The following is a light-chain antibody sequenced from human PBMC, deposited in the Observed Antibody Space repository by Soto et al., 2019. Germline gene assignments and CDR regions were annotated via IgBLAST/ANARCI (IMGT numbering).Light chain of an antibody. Sequence: DIVMTQSPDSLAVSLSERATIDCKSSQSLLYSPNTKNYLAWYQQKQGQPPKLLIYWASTRESGVPDRFTGSGSGTDFTLTISSLQAEDVAVYYCQQYYDAPQTFGRGTKVEIK. J-gene: IGKJ1*01. CDR2: WAS. CDR3: QQYYDAPQT. CDR1: QSLLYSPNTKNY. V-gene: IGKV4-1*01.